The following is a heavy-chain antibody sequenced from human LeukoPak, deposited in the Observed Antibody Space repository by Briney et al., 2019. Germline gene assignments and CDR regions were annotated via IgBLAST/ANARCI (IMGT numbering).Heavy chain of an antibody. D-gene: IGHD5-12*01. Sequence: GGSLRLPCAASGFTFSSYSMHWVRQAPGKGLEWVSSISSSSSYIYYADSVKGRFTISRDKAKNSLYLQMNSLRAEDTAIYYCAREGMVATFDYWGQGTLVTVSS. J-gene: IGHJ4*02. CDR3: AREGMVATFDY. CDR2: ISSSSSYI. CDR1: GFTFSSYS. V-gene: IGHV3-21*01.